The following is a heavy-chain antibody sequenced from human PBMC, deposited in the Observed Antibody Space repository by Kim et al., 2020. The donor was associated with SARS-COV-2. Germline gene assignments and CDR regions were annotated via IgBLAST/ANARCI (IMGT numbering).Heavy chain of an antibody. Sequence: TNYHPTLKSGVTISVDTSKNQFSLKLSSVTAADTAVYYCARQLRAGWFDPWGQGTLVTVSS. CDR2: T. D-gene: IGHD6-13*01. V-gene: IGHV4-59*08. J-gene: IGHJ5*02. CDR3: ARQLRAGWFDP.